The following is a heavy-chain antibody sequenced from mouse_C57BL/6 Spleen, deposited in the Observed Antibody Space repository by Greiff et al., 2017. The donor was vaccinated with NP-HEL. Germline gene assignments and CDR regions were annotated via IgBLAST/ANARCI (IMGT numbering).Heavy chain of an antibody. Sequence: EVNVVESGGDLVKPGGSLKLSCAASGFTFSSYGMSWVRQTPDKRLEWVATISSGGSYTYYPDSVKGRFTISRDNAKNTLYLQMSSLKSEDTAMYYCARHENYSNLNWYFDVWGTGTTVTVSS. D-gene: IGHD2-5*01. J-gene: IGHJ1*03. CDR2: ISSGGSYT. CDR3: ARHENYSNLNWYFDV. V-gene: IGHV5-6*01. CDR1: GFTFSSYG.